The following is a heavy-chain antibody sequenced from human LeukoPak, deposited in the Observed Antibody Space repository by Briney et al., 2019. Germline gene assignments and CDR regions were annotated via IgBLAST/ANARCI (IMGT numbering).Heavy chain of an antibody. J-gene: IGHJ2*01. D-gene: IGHD2-15*01. CDR3: ARHPVVGAPGAWYFDL. Sequence: SETLSLTCTVSGGSISSYYWSWIRQPPGKGLEWIGYTYYSGSTNYNPSLKSRVTISVETSKNQFSLKLSSVTAADTAVYYCARHPVVGAPGAWYFDLWGRGTLVTVSA. CDR2: TYYSGST. CDR1: GGSISSYY. V-gene: IGHV4-59*08.